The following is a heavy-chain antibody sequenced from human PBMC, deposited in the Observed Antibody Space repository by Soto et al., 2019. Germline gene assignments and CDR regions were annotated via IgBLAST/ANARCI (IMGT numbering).Heavy chain of an antibody. Sequence: PSETLSLTCTVAGGSISSYYGGWIRQPAGKGLEWIGRIYTSGSTNYNPSLKSRVTMSVDTSKNQFSLKLSSVTAADTAVYYCARDGYCSSTSCSWMDVWGQGTTVTVSS. D-gene: IGHD2-2*03. CDR2: IYTSGST. CDR1: GGSISSYY. J-gene: IGHJ6*02. CDR3: ARDGYCSSTSCSWMDV. V-gene: IGHV4-4*07.